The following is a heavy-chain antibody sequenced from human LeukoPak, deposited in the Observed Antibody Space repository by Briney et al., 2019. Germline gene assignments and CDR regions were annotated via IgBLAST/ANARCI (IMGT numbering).Heavy chain of an antibody. CDR2: IIPIFGTA. CDR3: AVRYSGSWYLFDY. D-gene: IGHD6-13*01. J-gene: IGHJ4*02. CDR1: GGTFSSYA. Sequence: SVKVSCKASGGTFSSYAISWVRQAPGQGLEWMGGIIPIFGTANYAQKFQGRVTITADKSTSTAYMELSSLRAEDTAVYYCAVRYSGSWYLFDYWGQGTLVTVSS. V-gene: IGHV1-69*06.